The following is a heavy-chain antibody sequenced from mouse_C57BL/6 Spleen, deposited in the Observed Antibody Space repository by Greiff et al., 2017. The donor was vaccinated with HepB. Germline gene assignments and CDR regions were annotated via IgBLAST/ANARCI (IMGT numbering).Heavy chain of an antibody. CDR3: ARETGTSGFDY. J-gene: IGHJ2*01. CDR1: GYTFTSYW. Sequence: QVHVKQPGTELVKPGASVKLSCKASGYTFTSYWMHWVKQRPGQGLEWIGNINPSNGGTNYNEKFKSKATLTVDKSSSTAYMQLSSLTSEDSAVYYCARETGTSGFDYWGQGTTLTVSS. V-gene: IGHV1-53*01. CDR2: INPSNGGT. D-gene: IGHD4-1*01.